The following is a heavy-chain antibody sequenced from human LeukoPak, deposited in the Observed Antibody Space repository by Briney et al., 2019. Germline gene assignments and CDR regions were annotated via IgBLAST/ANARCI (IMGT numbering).Heavy chain of an antibody. CDR2: ISYDGSNK. D-gene: IGHD3-3*01. V-gene: IGHV3-30-3*01. J-gene: IGHJ4*02. CDR3: ARDRNYDFWSGQDYYYFDY. Sequence: GGSLRLSCAASGVTFSSYAMHWVRQAPGKGLEWVAVISYDGSNKYYADSVKGRFTISRDNSKNTLYLQMNSLRAEDTAVYYCARDRNYDFWSGQDYYYFDYWGQGTLVTVSS. CDR1: GVTFSSYA.